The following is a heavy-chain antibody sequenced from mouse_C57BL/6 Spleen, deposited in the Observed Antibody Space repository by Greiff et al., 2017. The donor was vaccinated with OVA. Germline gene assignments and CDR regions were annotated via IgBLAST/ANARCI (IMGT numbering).Heavy chain of an antibody. V-gene: IGHV5-9-1*02. Sequence: EVKLVESGEGLVKPGGSLKLSCAASGFTFSSYAMSWVRQTPEKRLEWVAYISSGGDYIYYADTVKGRFTISRDNARNTLYLQMSSLKSEDTAMYYCTRVLITTVGFAYWGQGTLVTVSA. J-gene: IGHJ3*01. CDR3: TRVLITTVGFAY. CDR2: ISSGGDYI. D-gene: IGHD1-1*01. CDR1: GFTFSSYA.